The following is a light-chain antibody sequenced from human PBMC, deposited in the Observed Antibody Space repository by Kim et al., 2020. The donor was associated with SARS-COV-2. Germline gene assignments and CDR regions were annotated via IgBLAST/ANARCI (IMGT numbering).Light chain of an antibody. CDR2: GSS. V-gene: IGKV1-39*01. J-gene: IGKJ2*01. CDR1: QRISNY. Sequence: AAVGDTVTSTGRASQRISNYLNWFQRSPGKPPNLLIYGSSTLQSGVPSRFSGSGSGTDFTLTISSLQPGESATYYCQQSYKTPYTFGQGTKLEI. CDR3: QQSYKTPYT.